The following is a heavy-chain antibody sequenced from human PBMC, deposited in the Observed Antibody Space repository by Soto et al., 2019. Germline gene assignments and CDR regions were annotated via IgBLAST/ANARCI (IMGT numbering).Heavy chain of an antibody. Sequence: SETLSLTCTASGDSIRGDYWSWIRQPPGKRLEWIAYISYSGTTNYNPSLKSRVTISLDTSNNQLSLKLSSVTAADTAVYYCAKNWNWGSLVHWGQGTLVTVSS. V-gene: IGHV4-59*08. D-gene: IGHD7-27*01. CDR3: AKNWNWGSLVH. CDR1: GDSIRGDY. J-gene: IGHJ4*02. CDR2: ISYSGTT.